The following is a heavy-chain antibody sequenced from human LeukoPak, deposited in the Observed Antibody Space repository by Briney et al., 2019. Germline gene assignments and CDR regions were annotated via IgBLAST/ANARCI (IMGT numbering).Heavy chain of an antibody. Sequence: PSQTLSLTCTVSGGSISSGGYYCSWIRQPPGKGLEWIGYIYYSGSTNYNPSLKSRVTISVDTSKNQFSLKLSSVTAADTAVYYCARGLSIGSSWYAVDYWGQGTLVTVSS. CDR2: IYYSGST. J-gene: IGHJ4*02. V-gene: IGHV4-61*08. CDR3: ARGLSIGSSWYAVDY. CDR1: GGSISSGGYY. D-gene: IGHD6-13*01.